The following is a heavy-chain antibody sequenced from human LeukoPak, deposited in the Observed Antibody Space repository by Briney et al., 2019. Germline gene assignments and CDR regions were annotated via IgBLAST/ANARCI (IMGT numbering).Heavy chain of an antibody. D-gene: IGHD5-12*01. CDR3: AILRGYSGYDYAAY. V-gene: IGHV1-69*13. Sequence: SVKVSCKASGGTFSSYAISWVRQAPGQGLEWMGGIIPIFGTANYAQKFQGRVTITADESTSTAYMELSSLRSEDTAVYYCAILRGYSGYDYAAYWGQGTLVTVSS. CDR1: GGTFSSYA. J-gene: IGHJ4*02. CDR2: IIPIFGTA.